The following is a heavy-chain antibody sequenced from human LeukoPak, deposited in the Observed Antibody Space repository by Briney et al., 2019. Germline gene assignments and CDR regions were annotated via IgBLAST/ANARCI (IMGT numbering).Heavy chain of an antibody. V-gene: IGHV3-7*03. CDR2: MNQDGSEK. Sequence: PGGSLRLSCAASGLRFGSYWMNWVRQAPGKGLEWVANMNQDGSEKNYVDSVKGRFTISRDNSKNTLYLQMNSLRAEDTAVYYCARGAAPHDAFDIWGQGTMVTVSS. CDR3: ARGAAPHDAFDI. D-gene: IGHD6-13*01. CDR1: GLRFGSYW. J-gene: IGHJ3*02.